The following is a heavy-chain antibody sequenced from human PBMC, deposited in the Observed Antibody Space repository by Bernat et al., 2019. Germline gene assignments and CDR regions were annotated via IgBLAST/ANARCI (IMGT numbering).Heavy chain of an antibody. J-gene: IGHJ4*02. D-gene: IGHD1-26*01. CDR1: GGSISSSNW. CDR3: ARDPPASSGSYPSGGGDY. CDR2: ISHSGST. V-gene: IGHV4-4*02. Sequence: QVQLQESGPGLVKPSGTLSLTCAVSGGSISSSNWWSWVRQPPGKGLEWIGEISHSGSTNYNPSLKSRVTISVDKSKNQFSLKLSAVTAADTAVYYCARDPPASSGSYPSGGGDYWGQGTMVTVSS.